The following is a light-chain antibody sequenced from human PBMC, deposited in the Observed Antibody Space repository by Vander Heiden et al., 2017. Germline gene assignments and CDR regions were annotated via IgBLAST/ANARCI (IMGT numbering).Light chain of an antibody. V-gene: IGLV1-51*01. CDR3: GTWDSSLNTKL. CDR1: NSNIQRNY. J-gene: IGLJ3*02. Sequence: QSTLTQTPSVSAAPGQTVTISCSGSNSNIQRNYVSLYQHVPGTAPKVLIYDNDNRPSVIPERCSGSKSGTSATLGITGLQTEDEADYYCGTWDSSLNTKLFCGGTKLTVL. CDR2: DND.